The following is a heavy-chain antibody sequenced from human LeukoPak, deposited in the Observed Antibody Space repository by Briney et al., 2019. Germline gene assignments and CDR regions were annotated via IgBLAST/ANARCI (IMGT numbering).Heavy chain of an antibody. Sequence: GGSLRLSCAASGFIFSDYYMSWIRQAPGKGVEWVSCISSTGTIIYYADSVRGRFTISRDNTKNSLYLQVNSLRAEDTAVYYCARAYSDYDRLFDYWGQGTLVTVSS. V-gene: IGHV3-11*01. CDR3: ARAYSDYDRLFDY. J-gene: IGHJ4*02. CDR1: GFIFSDYY. CDR2: ISSTGTII. D-gene: IGHD5-12*01.